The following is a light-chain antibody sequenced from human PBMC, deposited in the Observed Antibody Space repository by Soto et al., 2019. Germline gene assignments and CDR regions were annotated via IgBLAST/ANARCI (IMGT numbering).Light chain of an antibody. V-gene: IGKV1-5*03. CDR3: QQYNSYSPWT. Sequence: DIQMTQSPSTLSASVGDRVTITCRASQSISSWLAWYQQKPGKAPKLLIHKASSLESGVPSRFSGSGSGTEFTLTISSLQPDDFANYYCQQYNSYSPWTFGQGTKVDIK. J-gene: IGKJ1*01. CDR1: QSISSW. CDR2: KAS.